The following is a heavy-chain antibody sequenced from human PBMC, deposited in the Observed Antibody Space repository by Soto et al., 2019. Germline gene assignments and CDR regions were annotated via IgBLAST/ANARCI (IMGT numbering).Heavy chain of an antibody. CDR1: GFTFSGSG. D-gene: IGHD1-1*01. Sequence: HPGGSLRLSCFASGFTFSGSGMHWVRQAPGKGLEWVSVISYDGSNNYYADSVKGRFTISRDNSKNTLYLQMNSLRAEDTSVYYCAKGPILDPRGHYNYGMGVWGQGTTVTVSS. CDR2: ISYDGSNN. J-gene: IGHJ6*02. CDR3: AKGPILDPRGHYNYGMGV. V-gene: IGHV3-30*18.